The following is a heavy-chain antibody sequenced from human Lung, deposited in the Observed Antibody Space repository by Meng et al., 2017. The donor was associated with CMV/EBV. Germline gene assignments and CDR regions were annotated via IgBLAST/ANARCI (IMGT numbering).Heavy chain of an antibody. D-gene: IGHD2-2*01. CDR2: IFPGDSET. CDR3: ARGLSSNSFKDQTKEFDY. V-gene: IGHV5-51*01. J-gene: IGHJ4*02. Sequence: GEXXKISCKTSGYNFPNYWIAWVRQLSGKGLEWMGIIFPGDSETIYSPSFQGQVTIAADKSSTTAYLQWSSLKASDTAIYYCARGLSSNSFKDQTKEFDYWXQGTLVTVSS. CDR1: GYNFPNYW.